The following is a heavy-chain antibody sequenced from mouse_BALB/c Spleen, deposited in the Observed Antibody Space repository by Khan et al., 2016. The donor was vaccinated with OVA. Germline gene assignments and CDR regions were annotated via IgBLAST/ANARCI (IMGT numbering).Heavy chain of an antibody. CDR3: ARLEDI. D-gene: IGHD1-3*01. J-gene: IGHJ2*01. CDR2: IWAVGSP. V-gene: IGHV2-9*02. Sequence: QVQLKESGPGLVPPSQTLSIPCTVSGFSLPSYGLPWVRHPPGKGLEWLGVIWAVGSPNYNSALMSRLSISKDNSKSQVFLKMNSLQTDDTAMYYCARLEDIWGQGTTLTVSS. CDR1: GFSLPSYG.